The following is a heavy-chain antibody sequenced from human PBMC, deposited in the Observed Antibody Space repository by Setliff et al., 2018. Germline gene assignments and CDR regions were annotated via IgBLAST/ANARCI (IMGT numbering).Heavy chain of an antibody. CDR3: AKTKGFGDGWFDP. V-gene: IGHV1-2*02. CDR2: INTNNGGT. D-gene: IGHD3-10*01. J-gene: IGHJ5*02. Sequence: GASVKVSCKASGYTFTAYDIVWVRQAPGQGLEWMGWINTNNGGTKYAQTFQGRVTMTRDTSITTAYMELSRLTSDDTAVYYCAKTKGFGDGWFDPWGQGTLVTVSS. CDR1: GYTFTAYD.